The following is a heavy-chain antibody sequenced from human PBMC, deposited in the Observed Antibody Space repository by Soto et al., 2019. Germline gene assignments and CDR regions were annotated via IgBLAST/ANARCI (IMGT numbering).Heavy chain of an antibody. CDR1: GGTFSSYA. V-gene: IGHV1-69*06. D-gene: IGHD3-3*01. Sequence: SVKVSCKASGGTFSSYAISWVRQAPGQGLEWMGGIIPIFGTANYAQKFQGRVTITADKSTSTAYMELSSLRSEDTAVYYCARVRDYDFWSGYSVDPWGQGTLVTVSS. J-gene: IGHJ5*02. CDR3: ARVRDYDFWSGYSVDP. CDR2: IIPIFGTA.